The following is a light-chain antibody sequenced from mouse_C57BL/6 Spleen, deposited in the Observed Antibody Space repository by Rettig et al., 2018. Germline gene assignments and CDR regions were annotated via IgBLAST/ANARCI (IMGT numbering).Light chain of an antibody. J-gene: IGKJ4*01. CDR3: QQWSSDPFT. Sequence: QIVLTQSPAIMSASPGATVTMTCSASSSVSYMYWYQQRPGSSPRLLIYDTSNLAAGVPVRFSGSGSGTSYSLTISRMEAEDAATYYCQQWSSDPFTFGSGTKLEIK. V-gene: IGKV4-55*01. CDR1: SSVSY. CDR2: DTS.